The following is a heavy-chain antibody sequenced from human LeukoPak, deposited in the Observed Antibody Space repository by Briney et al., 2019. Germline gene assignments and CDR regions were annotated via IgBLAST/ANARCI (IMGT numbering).Heavy chain of an antibody. Sequence: PGGCLRLSCAASGLTFSSHELIWVREAPGKGLEWVSYISSSGSTIYYADSVKGRFTISRDNAKNSLYLQMNSLRAEDTAVYYCARDHSGRAPLDYWGQGTLVTVSS. J-gene: IGHJ4*02. CDR3: ARDHSGRAPLDY. CDR1: GLTFSSHE. D-gene: IGHD3-10*01. CDR2: ISSSGSTI. V-gene: IGHV3-48*03.